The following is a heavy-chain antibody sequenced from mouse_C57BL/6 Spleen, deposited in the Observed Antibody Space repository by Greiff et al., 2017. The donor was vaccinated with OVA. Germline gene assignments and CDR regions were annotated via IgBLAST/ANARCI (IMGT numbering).Heavy chain of an antibody. CDR1: GYTFTSYS. CDR3: ARYSNFDY. J-gene: IGHJ2*01. D-gene: IGHD2-5*01. CDR2: INPSSGYT. V-gene: IGHV1-4*01. Sequence: VQLQQSGAELARPGASVKMSCKASGYTFTSYSMHWVKQRPGQGLEWIGYINPSSGYTKYNQKFKDKATLTADKSSSTAYMQLSSLTSEDSAVYYCARYSNFDYWGQGTTLTVSS.